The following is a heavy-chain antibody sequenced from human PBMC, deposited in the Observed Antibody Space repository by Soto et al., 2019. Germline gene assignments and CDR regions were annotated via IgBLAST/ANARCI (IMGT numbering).Heavy chain of an antibody. CDR1: GGSISSGGYS. V-gene: IGHV4-30-2*01. Sequence: SEILSLTCAVSGGSISSGGYSWSWIRQPPGKGLEWIGYIYHSGSTYYNPSLKSRVTISVDRSKNQFSLKLSSVTAADTAVYYCARVPDRWGQGTLVTVSS. CDR2: IYHSGST. J-gene: IGHJ5*02. D-gene: IGHD2-2*01. CDR3: ARVPDR.